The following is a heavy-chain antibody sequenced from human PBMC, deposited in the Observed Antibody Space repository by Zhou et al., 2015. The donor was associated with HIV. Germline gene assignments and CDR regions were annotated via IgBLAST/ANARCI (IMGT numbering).Heavy chain of an antibody. V-gene: IGHV3-23*04. D-gene: IGHD3-10*01. J-gene: IGHJ6*03. CDR3: AKDPLGADHYYYYMEA. CDR2: ISPSGDYT. CDR1: GFTFRSHA. Sequence: EVQLVESGGDLVQPGGSLRLSCAVSGFTFRSHAMSWVRQTPAKGLEWVSTISPSGDYTYYADSVKGRFTVSRDNSKNTLSLQMNSLGLEDTAVYYCAKDPLGADHYYYYMEAWGKGTTVTISS.